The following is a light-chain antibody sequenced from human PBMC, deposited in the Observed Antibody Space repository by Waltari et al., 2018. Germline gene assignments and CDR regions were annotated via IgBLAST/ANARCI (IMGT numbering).Light chain of an antibody. V-gene: IGKV1-39*01. Sequence: DIQMTQSPSSLSASVGDGVTITCRAIQSISIYLNWYQQKQGKAPKLLIYAASTLHSGVPSRFSGSRSGTEFTLTISSLQPEDFATYYCQKSSSTPPWTFGQGTKVEIK. CDR2: AAS. CDR1: QSISIY. J-gene: IGKJ1*01. CDR3: QKSSSTPPWT.